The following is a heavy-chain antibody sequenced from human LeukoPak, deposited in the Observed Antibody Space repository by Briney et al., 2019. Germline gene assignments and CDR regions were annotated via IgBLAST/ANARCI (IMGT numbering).Heavy chain of an antibody. J-gene: IGHJ6*02. V-gene: IGHV3-30*18. CDR3: AKGGHKEYYDFWSGYYDYYGMDV. CDR1: GFTFSSYG. Sequence: PGRSLRLSCAASGFTFSSYGMHWVRQAPGKGLEWVAVISYDGSNKYYADSVKGRFTISRDNSKNTLYLQMNSLRAEDTAVYYCAKGGHKEYYDFWSGYYDYYGMDVWGQGTTVTVSS. CDR2: ISYDGSNK. D-gene: IGHD3-3*01.